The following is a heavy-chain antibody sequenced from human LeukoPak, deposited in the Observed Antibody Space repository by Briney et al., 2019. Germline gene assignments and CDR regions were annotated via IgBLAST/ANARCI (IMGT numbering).Heavy chain of an antibody. Sequence: SETLSLTCSVSGGSIRSSSYYWGCIRQPPGKGLEWIGSIYYTGSTYYNPSLKSRVTISVDTSKNQFSLRLSSVTAADTAVYYCARTTGSFYFYYYMDVWGKGTTVTVSS. CDR3: ARTTGSFYFYYYMDV. CDR2: IYYTGST. V-gene: IGHV4-39*07. J-gene: IGHJ6*03. CDR1: GGSIRSSSYY. D-gene: IGHD1-26*01.